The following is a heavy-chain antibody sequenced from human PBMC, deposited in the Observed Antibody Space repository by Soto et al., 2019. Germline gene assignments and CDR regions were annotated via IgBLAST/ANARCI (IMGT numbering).Heavy chain of an antibody. V-gene: IGHV1-2*04. CDR3: ARDIRDTGGYDLAY. CDR2: INPNSGDT. Sequence: ASVKVSCKTSGYTFTGYYVHWVRQVPGQGLEWMGWINPNSGDTHYAQKFRDWVTMTSDTSISTAYLELSSQRSDATAVYYCARDIRDTGGYDLAYWGQGTLVTVSS. J-gene: IGHJ4*02. D-gene: IGHD5-12*01. CDR1: GYTFTGYY.